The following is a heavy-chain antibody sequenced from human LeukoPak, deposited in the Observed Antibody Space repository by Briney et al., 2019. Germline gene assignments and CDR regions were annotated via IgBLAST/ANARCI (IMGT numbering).Heavy chain of an antibody. CDR2: IYPGDSDT. Sequence: GESLKISCKGSGYSFTSYWIGWARQMPGKGLDWMEIIYPGDSDTRYSPSFQGQVTISADKSISTAYLQWSSLKASDTAMYYCARRGIYYDSSGSSYYFDYWGQGTLVTVAS. D-gene: IGHD3-22*01. V-gene: IGHV5-51*01. CDR1: GYSFTSYW. CDR3: ARRGIYYDSSGSSYYFDY. J-gene: IGHJ4*02.